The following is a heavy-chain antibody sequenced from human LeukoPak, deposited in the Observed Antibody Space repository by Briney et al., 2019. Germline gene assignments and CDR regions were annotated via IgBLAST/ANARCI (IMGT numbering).Heavy chain of an antibody. D-gene: IGHD1-26*01. CDR2: IGVSGGST. Sequence: QPGGSLRLSCAASGLTFSEYAMSWIRQVPGMGLEWVSTIGVSGGSTNYADSVRGRFTISRDNSKNTLYLQINSLRADDTAVYYCAKGRVGTNGVLEHWGQGTLVTVS. J-gene: IGHJ1*01. CDR1: GLTFSEYA. CDR3: AKGRVGTNGVLEH. V-gene: IGHV3-23*01.